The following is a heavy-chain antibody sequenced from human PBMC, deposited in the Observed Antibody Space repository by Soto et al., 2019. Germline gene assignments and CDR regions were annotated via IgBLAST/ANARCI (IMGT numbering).Heavy chain of an antibody. CDR2: INADKGDT. J-gene: IGHJ5*02. Sequence: QAHLVQSGAEVKKPGASVKVSCKASGYSFTDFAMHWVRLASGQRLEWMGWINADKGDTKYSPKFQGRVTITRDTSATTVYMELRCLRSEDTAVYYCARGPLSGVATIWDYANWFDPWGQGSLVTVST. CDR1: GYSFTDFA. V-gene: IGHV1-3*01. D-gene: IGHD5-12*01. CDR3: ARGPLSGVATIWDYANWFDP.